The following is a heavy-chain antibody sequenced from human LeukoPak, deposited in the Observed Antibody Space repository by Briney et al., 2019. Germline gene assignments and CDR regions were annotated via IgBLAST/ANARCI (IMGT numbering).Heavy chain of an antibody. Sequence: PGRSLRLSCAASGFTFSSYGMHWVRQAPGKGLEWVAVISYDGSNKYYADSVKGRFTISRDNSKNTLYLQMNSLRAEDTAVYYCAKESTMVRGVPAYGMDVWGQGTTVTVSS. CDR2: ISYDGSNK. V-gene: IGHV3-30*18. CDR3: AKESTMVRGVPAYGMDV. D-gene: IGHD3-10*01. CDR1: GFTFSSYG. J-gene: IGHJ6*02.